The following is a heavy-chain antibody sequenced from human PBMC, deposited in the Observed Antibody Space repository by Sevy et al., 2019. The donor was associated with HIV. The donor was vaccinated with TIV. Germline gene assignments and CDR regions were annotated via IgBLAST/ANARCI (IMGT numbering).Heavy chain of an antibody. J-gene: IGHJ4*02. V-gene: IGHV3-30-3*01. Sequence: GSLRLSCAASGFTFSDYHMHWVRQAPGKGLEWVALISYDGGSKYYADSVKGRFTISRDNSKNTQYLRMNSLRVEDTAVYYCARDRGSSGWAEDYWGQGTLVTVSS. CDR3: ARDRGSSGWAEDY. CDR1: GFTFSDYH. CDR2: ISYDGGSK. D-gene: IGHD6-19*01.